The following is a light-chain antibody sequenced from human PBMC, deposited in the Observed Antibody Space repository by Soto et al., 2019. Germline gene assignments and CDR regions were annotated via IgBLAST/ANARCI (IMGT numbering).Light chain of an antibody. CDR3: TSFTTAYTHV. J-gene: IGLJ1*01. V-gene: IGLV2-14*03. CDR1: SSDIGRYDY. Sequence: QSALTQPASVSGSPGQSITVSCTGTSSDIGRYDYVSWYQQHPGKVPKLLIYDVTNRPSGVSNRFSGSKSGNTASLTISGLQAEDEADYYCTSFTTAYTHVFGAGTKSPS. CDR2: DVT.